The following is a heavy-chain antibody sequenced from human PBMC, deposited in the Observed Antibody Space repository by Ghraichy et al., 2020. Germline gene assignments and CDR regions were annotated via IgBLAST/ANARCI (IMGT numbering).Heavy chain of an antibody. D-gene: IGHD1-1*01. CDR3: ARLERYWFDP. CDR2: IYYSGST. CDR1: GGSISSYY. J-gene: IGHJ5*02. Sequence: SETLSLTCTVSGGSISSYYWSWIRQPPGKGLEWIGYIYYSGSTNYNPYLKSRVTISVDTSKNQFSLKLSSVTAADTAVYYCARLERYWFDPWGQESLVTVSS. V-gene: IGHV4-59*08.